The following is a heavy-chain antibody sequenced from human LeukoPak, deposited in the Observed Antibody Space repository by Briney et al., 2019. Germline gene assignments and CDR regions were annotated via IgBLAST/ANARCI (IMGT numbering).Heavy chain of an antibody. CDR1: GDSISSDY. Sequence: PSETLSLTCTVSGDSISSDYWSWIRQPPGKGLEWIGYILYSGSTNYNPSLKSRVTISIDTSRKQFSLKLSSVTAADTAVYYCARDGNNSWYYYWGQGTLVTVSS. J-gene: IGHJ4*02. V-gene: IGHV4-59*01. CDR3: ARDGNNSWYYY. D-gene: IGHD6-13*01. CDR2: ILYSGST.